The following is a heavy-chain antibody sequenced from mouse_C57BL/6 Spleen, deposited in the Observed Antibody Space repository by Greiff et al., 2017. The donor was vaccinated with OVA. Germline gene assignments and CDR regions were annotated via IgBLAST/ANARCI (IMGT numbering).Heavy chain of an antibody. CDR1: GYTFTSYW. Sequence: VQLQQPGAELVKPGASVKLSCKASGYTFTSYWMHWVKQRPGQGLEWIGMIHPNSGSTNYNEKFKSKATLTVDKSSSTAYMQLSSLASEDSSVYYCGKGDYDGLYFGGWGTGTTVTVSS. D-gene: IGHD2-4*01. CDR2: IHPNSGST. CDR3: GKGDYDGLYFGG. J-gene: IGHJ1*03. V-gene: IGHV1-64*01.